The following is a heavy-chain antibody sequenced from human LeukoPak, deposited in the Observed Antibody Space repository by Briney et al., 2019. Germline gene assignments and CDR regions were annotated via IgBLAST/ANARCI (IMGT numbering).Heavy chain of an antibody. CDR3: AKDLHGATGYDY. V-gene: IGHV3-23*01. CDR2: INGSGGST. J-gene: IGHJ4*02. Sequence: PGGSLRLSCAASGFTFSSYAMSWVRQAPGKGLEWVSAINGSGGSTYYADSVKGRFTISRDNSKNTRYLQMNSLRAEDTAVYYCAKDLHGATGYDYWDQGTLVTVSS. CDR1: GFTFSSYA. D-gene: IGHD4-17*01.